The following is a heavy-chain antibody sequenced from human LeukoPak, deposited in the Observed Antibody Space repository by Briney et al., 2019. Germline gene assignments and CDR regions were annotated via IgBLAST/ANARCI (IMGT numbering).Heavy chain of an antibody. CDR2: IRYDGSNK. Sequence: PGGSLRLSCAASGFTFSSYGKHWVRQAPGKGLEWVAFIRYDGSNKYYADSVKGRFTISRDNSKNTLYLQMNSLRAEDTAVYYCAKSGGYSYGTYCYYYYMDVWGKGTTVTISS. D-gene: IGHD5-18*01. CDR1: GFTFSSYG. V-gene: IGHV3-30*02. J-gene: IGHJ6*03. CDR3: AKSGGYSYGTYCYYYYMDV.